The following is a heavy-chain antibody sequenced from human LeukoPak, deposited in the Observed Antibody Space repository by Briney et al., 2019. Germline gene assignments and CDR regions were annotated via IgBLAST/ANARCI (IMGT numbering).Heavy chain of an antibody. CDR1: GFTFSSYS. V-gene: IGHV3-21*01. CDR2: ISSSSSYI. Sequence: PGGSLRLSCAASGFTFSSYSMNWVRQAPGKGLEWVSSISSSSSYIYYADSVKGRFTISRDNSKNTLYLQMGSLRAEDMAVYYCAREVAVRERAFDIWGQGTMVTVSS. D-gene: IGHD3-10*01. CDR3: AREVAVRERAFDI. J-gene: IGHJ3*02.